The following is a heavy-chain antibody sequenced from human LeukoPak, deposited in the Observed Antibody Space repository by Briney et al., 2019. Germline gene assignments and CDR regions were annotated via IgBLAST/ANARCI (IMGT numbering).Heavy chain of an antibody. D-gene: IGHD5-24*01. J-gene: IGHJ2*01. Sequence: SETLSLTCAVYGVSFSGYYWSWIRQPPGKGLEWIGEINHSGSTNYNPSLKSRVTISVDTSKNQFSLKLSSVTAADTAVYYCARVGARRWLQREGRTSNWYFDLWGRGTLVTVSS. CDR3: ARVGARRWLQREGRTSNWYFDL. V-gene: IGHV4-34*01. CDR2: INHSGST. CDR1: GVSFSGYY.